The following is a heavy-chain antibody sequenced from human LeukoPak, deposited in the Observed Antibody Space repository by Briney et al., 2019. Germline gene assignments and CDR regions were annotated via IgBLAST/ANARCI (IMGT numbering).Heavy chain of an antibody. J-gene: IGHJ5*02. CDR2: IYYSGNT. CDR1: GVSISSSNSY. Sequence: PSETLSLTCTVSGVSISSSNSYWGWIRQPPGKGLEWIGSIYYSGNTYYNPSLKSRVTISVDTSKNQFSLKLSSVTAADTAVYYCARHRNGDWDWFDPWGQGTLVTVSS. V-gene: IGHV4-39*01. D-gene: IGHD4-17*01. CDR3: ARHRNGDWDWFDP.